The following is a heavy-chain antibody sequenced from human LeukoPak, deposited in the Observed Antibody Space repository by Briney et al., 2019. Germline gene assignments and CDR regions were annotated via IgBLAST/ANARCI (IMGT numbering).Heavy chain of an antibody. CDR1: GGSFSGYY. CDR2: INHSGST. Sequence: SETLSLTCAVYGGSFSGYYWSWIRQPPGKGLEWIGEINHSGSTNYNPSLKSRVTISVDTSKNQFSLKLSSVTAADTAVYYCARQSMGSSWPRFDYWGQGTLVTVSS. V-gene: IGHV4-34*01. D-gene: IGHD6-13*01. J-gene: IGHJ4*02. CDR3: ARQSMGSSWPRFDY.